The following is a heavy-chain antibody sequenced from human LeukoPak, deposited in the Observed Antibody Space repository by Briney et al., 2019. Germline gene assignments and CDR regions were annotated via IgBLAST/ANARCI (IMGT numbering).Heavy chain of an antibody. V-gene: IGHV1-2*02. Sequence: ASVKVSCKASGYHFTGYHVHWVRQAPGQGLEWMGRISTDSGDTNIAPKFQGRATMTRDTSIKTAYMELSRLTSDDAAVYYCAGLGSTVEGRIDPWGQGTPVTVSS. CDR2: ISTDSGDT. J-gene: IGHJ5*02. D-gene: IGHD5/OR15-5a*01. CDR1: GYHFTGYH. CDR3: AGLGSTVEGRIDP.